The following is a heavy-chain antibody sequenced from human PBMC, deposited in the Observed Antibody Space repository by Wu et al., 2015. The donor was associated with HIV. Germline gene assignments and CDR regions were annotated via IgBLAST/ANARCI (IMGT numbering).Heavy chain of an antibody. CDR1: RLIFSDYY. Sequence: QVQLVESGGGLVKPGGSLRLSCAASRLIFSDYYMSWVRQAPGKGLEWVSYISNSGTAAYYADSVKGRFTISRDNAKISLYLQMKSLRAEDTAVYYCVRGRGAYDIWGQGDNGNRLL. CDR2: ISNSGTAA. V-gene: IGHV3-11*04. D-gene: IGHD6-25*01. J-gene: IGHJ3*02. CDR3: VRGRGAYDI.